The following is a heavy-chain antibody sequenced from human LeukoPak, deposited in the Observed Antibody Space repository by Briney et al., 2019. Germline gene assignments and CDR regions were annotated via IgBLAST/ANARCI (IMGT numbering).Heavy chain of an antibody. CDR3: ARLVWGVDYYYYYMDV. V-gene: IGHV1-2*02. Sequence: ASVKVSCKASGYTFTNYYIHWVRQASGQGLEWMGWINPNNSDTNYAQKFHGRVTMTRGTSISTAYMELSRLKSDDTAVYYCARLVWGVDYYYYYMDVWGKGTTVTVSS. CDR2: INPNNSDT. CDR1: GYTFTNYY. J-gene: IGHJ6*03. D-gene: IGHD3-10*01.